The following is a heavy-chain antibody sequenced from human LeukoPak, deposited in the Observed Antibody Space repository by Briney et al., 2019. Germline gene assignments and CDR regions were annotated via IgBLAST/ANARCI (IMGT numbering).Heavy chain of an antibody. CDR2: ISGSGGST. V-gene: IGHV3-23*01. Sequence: GGSLRLSCAASGFTVSSNYMSWVRQAPGKGLEWVSAISGSGGSTYYADSVKGRFTISRDNSKNTLYLQMNSLRAEDTAVYYCAKDYGDSFDAFDIWGQGTMVTVSS. J-gene: IGHJ3*02. D-gene: IGHD4-17*01. CDR1: GFTVSSNY. CDR3: AKDYGDSFDAFDI.